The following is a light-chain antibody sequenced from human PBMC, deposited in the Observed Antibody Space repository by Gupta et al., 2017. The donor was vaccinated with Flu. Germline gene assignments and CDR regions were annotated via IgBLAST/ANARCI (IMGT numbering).Light chain of an antibody. CDR1: SSEVGGYNY. CDR2: EVS. CDR3: SSYTSIVV. V-gene: IGLV2-14*01. Sequence: QSALTQPASVSGSHGQSITISCTGTSSEVGGYNYVSWYQQHPGKAPKLMIYEVSNRPSGVSNRFSGSKSGNTAALTISGLQAEDEADYYCSSYTSIVVFGGGTKLTVL. J-gene: IGLJ2*01.